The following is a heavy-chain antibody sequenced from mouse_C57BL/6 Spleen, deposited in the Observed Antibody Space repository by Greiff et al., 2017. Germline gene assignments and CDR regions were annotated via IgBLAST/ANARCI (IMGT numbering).Heavy chain of an antibody. J-gene: IGHJ2*01. CDR3: ARGGVGRGYFDY. CDR2: IYPGDGDT. CDR1: GYAFSSSW. Sequence: QVQLQQSGPELVKPGASVKISCKASGYAFSSSWMHWVKQRPGKGLEWIGWIYPGDGDTNYNGQFKGKATLTADKSSSTAYMQLSSLTSEDSAVYCCARGGVGRGYFDYWGQGTTLTVSS. D-gene: IGHD4-1*01. V-gene: IGHV1-82*01.